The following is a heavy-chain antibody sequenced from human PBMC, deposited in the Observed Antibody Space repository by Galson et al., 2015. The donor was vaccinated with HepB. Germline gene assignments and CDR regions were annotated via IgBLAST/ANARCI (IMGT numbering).Heavy chain of an antibody. CDR2: INSYNGDT. D-gene: IGHD2-2*01. V-gene: IGHV1-18*01. J-gene: IGHJ3*02. CDR1: GYTFASYG. CDR3: ARGSTSSDQDAFEI. Sequence: SVKVSCKASGYTFASYGISWVRQAPGQGLEWMGWINSYNGDTNFLEKFQDRVTMTTDTSTSTVYLELRSLRSDDTAVYYCARGSTSSDQDAFEIWGQGTLVVVS.